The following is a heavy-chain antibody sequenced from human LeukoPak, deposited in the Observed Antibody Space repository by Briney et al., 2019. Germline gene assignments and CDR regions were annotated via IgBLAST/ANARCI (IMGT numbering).Heavy chain of an antibody. CDR1: GGSISSYY. V-gene: IGHV4-4*07. D-gene: IGHD3-22*01. J-gene: IGHJ5*01. Sequence: PSETLSLTCTVSGGSISSYYWSWIRQPAGKGLEWIGRIYSTGSTNYNPSLKSRVTMSVDTSKNQFSLRLRSVTAEDTAVYYCTRVRLGTDYYDSGGYPDSWGQGTLVTVSS. CDR2: IYSTGST. CDR3: TRVRLGTDYYDSGGYPDS.